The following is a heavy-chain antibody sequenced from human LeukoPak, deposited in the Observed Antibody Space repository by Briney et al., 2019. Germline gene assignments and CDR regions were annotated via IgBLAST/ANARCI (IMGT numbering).Heavy chain of an antibody. CDR2: ISYDGSNK. V-gene: IGHV3-30-3*01. J-gene: IGHJ4*02. Sequence: GRSLRLSCAASGFTFNNYAMHWVRQAPGKGLEWVAVISYDGSNKYYADSVKGRFTISRDNAKNSLYLQMNSLRAEDTAVYYCAREIGLRIDFWGQGTLVTVSS. D-gene: IGHD5/OR15-5a*01. CDR3: AREIGLRIDF. CDR1: GFTFNNYA.